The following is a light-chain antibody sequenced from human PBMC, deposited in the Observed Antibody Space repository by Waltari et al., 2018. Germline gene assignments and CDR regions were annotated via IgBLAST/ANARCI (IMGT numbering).Light chain of an antibody. J-gene: IGKJ3*01. V-gene: IGKV1-5*03. Sequence: DIQMTQSPSTLSASVGDRVTITCRASQSISSWLAWYQQKPGKAPKLLIYKASSLESGVPSRSSGSGSGTEFTLTISSLQPDDFATYYCQQYNSYSGFGPGTKVDIK. CDR3: QQYNSYSG. CDR2: KAS. CDR1: QSISSW.